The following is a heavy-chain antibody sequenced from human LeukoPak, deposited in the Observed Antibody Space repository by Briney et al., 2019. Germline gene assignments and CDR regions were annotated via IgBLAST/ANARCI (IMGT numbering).Heavy chain of an antibody. Sequence: PSETLSLTCTVSGGSISRSSYYWGWIRQPPGTGLEWIGYIYYSGSTNYNPSLKSRVTISVDTSKNQFSLKLSSVTAADTAVYYCARVPHLHYAILGTSPYYFDYWGQGTLVTVSS. D-gene: IGHD3-3*01. J-gene: IGHJ4*02. CDR1: GGSISRSSYY. CDR2: IYYSGST. V-gene: IGHV4-61*05. CDR3: ARVPHLHYAILGTSPYYFDY.